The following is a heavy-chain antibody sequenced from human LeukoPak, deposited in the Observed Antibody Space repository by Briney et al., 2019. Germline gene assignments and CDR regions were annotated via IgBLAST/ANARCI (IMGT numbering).Heavy chain of an antibody. D-gene: IGHD2-2*01. J-gene: IGHJ3*02. CDR2: IYPGDSDT. CDR3: ARRVYCSSTSCSTFDI. CDR1: GYSFTSYW. Sequence: GESLKISCKGSGYSFTSYWIGWVRQMPGKGLEWMGIIYPGDSDTRYSPSFQGQVTISADKSISTAYLQWSSLKASDTAMYYCARRVYCSSTSCSTFDIWGQGTMVTVSS. V-gene: IGHV5-51*01.